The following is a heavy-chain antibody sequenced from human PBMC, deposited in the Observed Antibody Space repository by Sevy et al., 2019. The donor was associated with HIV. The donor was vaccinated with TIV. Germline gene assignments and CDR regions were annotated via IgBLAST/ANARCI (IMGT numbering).Heavy chain of an antibody. CDR2: ISYDGTET. J-gene: IGHJ4*01. V-gene: IGHV3-30*01. Sequence: GGYLRLSCAASGFAFSSHAMHWVRQAPGKGLEWVAVISYDGTETFYAASVEGRFTISRDNSKNMLSLHINSLRPEDTAVYYCTRDGGYSIKWYPLYWGHGTLVTVSS. CDR3: TRDGGYSIKWYPLY. CDR1: GFAFSSHA. D-gene: IGHD6-13*01.